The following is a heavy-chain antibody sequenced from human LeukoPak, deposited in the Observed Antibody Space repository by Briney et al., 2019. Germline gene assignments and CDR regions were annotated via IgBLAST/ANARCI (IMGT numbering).Heavy chain of an antibody. CDR1: GGSIRSHNYY. Sequence: SETLSLTCTVSGGSIRSHNYYWGWIRLPPGKGLEWIGSIYYSGSTYYNPSLKSRVTMSVDTSTNHFALKMTSVTAADTAVYYCARLLSYDILTDNYYKYYMDVWGKGTTVTVSS. D-gene: IGHD3-9*01. J-gene: IGHJ6*03. V-gene: IGHV4-39*02. CDR3: ARLLSYDILTDNYYKYYMDV. CDR2: IYYSGST.